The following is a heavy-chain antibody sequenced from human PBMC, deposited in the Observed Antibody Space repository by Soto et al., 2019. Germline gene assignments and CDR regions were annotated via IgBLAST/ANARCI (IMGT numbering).Heavy chain of an antibody. Sequence: SETLSLTCTVSGGSISSYYWSWIRQPPGKGLEWIGYIYYSGSTNYNPSLKSRVTISVDTSKNQFSLKLGSVTAADTAVYYCARRTGFEYYDILTAAMKYYYYMDVWGKGTTVTVSS. CDR2: IYYSGST. CDR1: GGSISSYY. D-gene: IGHD3-9*01. J-gene: IGHJ6*03. CDR3: ARRTGFEYYDILTAAMKYYYYMDV. V-gene: IGHV4-59*08.